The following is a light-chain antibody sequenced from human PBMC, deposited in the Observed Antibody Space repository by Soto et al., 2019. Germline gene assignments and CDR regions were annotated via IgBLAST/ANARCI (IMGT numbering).Light chain of an antibody. J-gene: IGKJ1*01. CDR2: GAS. CDR3: QQYNSYPWT. CDR1: QSVNSD. V-gene: IGKV3-15*01. Sequence: EIVLTQSPATLSVSPGNRATLSCRASQSVNSDLAWYQQKPGQAPRLLIYGASTRATGTPTRFSGSGSGTEFTLTISSLQPDDFATYYCQQYNSYPWTFGQGTKVEIK.